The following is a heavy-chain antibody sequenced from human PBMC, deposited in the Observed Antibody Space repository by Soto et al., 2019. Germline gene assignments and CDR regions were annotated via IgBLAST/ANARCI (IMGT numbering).Heavy chain of an antibody. V-gene: IGHV4-4*02. D-gene: IGHD3-10*01. CDR1: GASIITDNW. CDR2: IYHSGNT. CDR3: ARASASSKLRGVVIN. Sequence: QVQLQESGPGLVKPSGTLSLTCALSGASIITDNWWSCVRQPPGKEMEWIGEIYHSGNTNFNPSVKSRVTISVDTSKNQFSVTVSSVTAADTAIYYCARASASSKLRGVVINWGQGTLVTVSS. J-gene: IGHJ4*02.